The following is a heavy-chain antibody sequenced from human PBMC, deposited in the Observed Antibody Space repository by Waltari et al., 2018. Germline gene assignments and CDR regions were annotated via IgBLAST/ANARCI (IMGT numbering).Heavy chain of an antibody. CDR1: GYSISSGYY. J-gene: IGHJ2*01. D-gene: IGHD2-2*01. Sequence: QVQLQESGPGLVKPSETLSLTCTVSGYSISSGYYWGWIRQPPGKGLEWIGSIYHSGRTSSNPSLKGRVTISVDTAKNQCSLKLSSVTAADTAVYYCARESIVVVPAAQFGYFDLWGRGTLVTVSS. CDR3: ARESIVVVPAAQFGYFDL. V-gene: IGHV4-38-2*02. CDR2: IYHSGRT.